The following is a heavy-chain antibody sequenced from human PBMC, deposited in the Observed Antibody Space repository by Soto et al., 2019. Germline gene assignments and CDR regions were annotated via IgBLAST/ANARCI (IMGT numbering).Heavy chain of an antibody. V-gene: IGHV4-59*08. Sequence: SETLSLTCTVSGGSISSYYWSWIRQPPGKGLEWIGYIYYSGSTNYNPSLKSRVTISVDTSKNQFSLKLSSVAAADTAVYYCARGAVAGRGYDAFDIWGQGTMVTVSS. CDR3: ARGAVAGRGYDAFDI. CDR1: GGSISSYY. D-gene: IGHD6-19*01. J-gene: IGHJ3*02. CDR2: IYYSGST.